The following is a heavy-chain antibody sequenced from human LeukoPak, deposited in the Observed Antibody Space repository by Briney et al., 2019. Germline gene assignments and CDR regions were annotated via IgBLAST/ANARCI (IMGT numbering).Heavy chain of an antibody. CDR1: GFTFSSYG. Sequence: GGSLRLSCAASGFTFSSYGMHWVRQAPGKRLEWVAVIWYDGSNKYYADSVKGRFTISRDNSKNTLYLQMNSLRAEDTAVYYCAKDPYDSSWYEVGYYFDYWGQGTLVTVSS. CDR2: IWYDGSNK. CDR3: AKDPYDSSWYEVGYYFDY. V-gene: IGHV3-33*06. D-gene: IGHD6-13*01. J-gene: IGHJ4*02.